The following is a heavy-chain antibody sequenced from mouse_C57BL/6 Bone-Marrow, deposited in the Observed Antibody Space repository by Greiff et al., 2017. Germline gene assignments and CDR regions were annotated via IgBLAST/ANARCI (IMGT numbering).Heavy chain of an antibody. CDR3: TREHGTTVVADY. Sequence: QVQLQQSGAELVRPGASVTLSCKASGYTFTDYEMHWVKQTPVHGLEWIGAIDPETGGTAYNQKFKGKAILTADKSSSTAYMELRSLTSEDSAVYYCTREHGTTVVADYWGQGTTLTVSS. CDR1: GYTFTDYE. J-gene: IGHJ2*01. V-gene: IGHV1-15*01. D-gene: IGHD1-1*01. CDR2: IDPETGGT.